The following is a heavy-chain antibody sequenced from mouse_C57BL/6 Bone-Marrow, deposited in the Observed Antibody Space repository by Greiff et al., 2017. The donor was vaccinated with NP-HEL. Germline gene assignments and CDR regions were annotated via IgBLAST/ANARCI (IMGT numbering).Heavy chain of an antibody. CDR2: ILPGSGST. CDR1: GYTFTGYW. D-gene: IGHD1-1*01. V-gene: IGHV1-9*01. J-gene: IGHJ1*03. Sequence: QVQLQQSGAELMKPGASVKLSCKATGYTFTGYWIEWVKQRPGHGLEWIGEILPGSGSTNYNEKFKGKATFTADTSSNTAYMQLSSLTTEDSAIYDGAIEAGYGSSYDYWYFDVWGTGTTVTVSS. CDR3: AIEAGYGSSYDYWYFDV.